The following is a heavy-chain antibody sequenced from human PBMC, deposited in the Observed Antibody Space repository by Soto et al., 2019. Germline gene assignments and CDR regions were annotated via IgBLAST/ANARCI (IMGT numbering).Heavy chain of an antibody. CDR2: TSPDGTNK. V-gene: IGHV3-30*03. D-gene: IGHD1-1*01. CDR3: ATDWNDGGRLDY. Sequence: QVPLVESGGGVVQSGRSLRLSCAASGFTFSSYGMHWVRQAPGKGLEWVTVTSPDGTNKYYADSVKGRFTISRDNSKNTLYLQMYSLRTEDTAVYYCATDWNDGGRLDYWGQGTLVTVSS. CDR1: GFTFSSYG. J-gene: IGHJ4*02.